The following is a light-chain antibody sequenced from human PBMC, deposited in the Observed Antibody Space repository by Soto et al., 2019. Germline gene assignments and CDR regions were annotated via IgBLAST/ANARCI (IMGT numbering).Light chain of an antibody. J-gene: IGKJ4*01. CDR1: QDISNF. CDR2: AVF. V-gene: IGKV1-9*01. Sequence: DIQLTPSPSFLSASVGDRVPITCRASQDISNFLAWFQQKPGRAPKLLIYAVFTLQSGVPSRFSGSGSGAEFTLTISSLQPEDFATYYCQQVDTYPLTFGGGTKVDI. CDR3: QQVDTYPLT.